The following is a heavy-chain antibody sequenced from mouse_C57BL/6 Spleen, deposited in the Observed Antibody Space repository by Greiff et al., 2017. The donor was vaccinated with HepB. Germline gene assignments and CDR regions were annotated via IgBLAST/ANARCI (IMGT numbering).Heavy chain of an antibody. V-gene: IGHV3-6*01. D-gene: IGHD2-4*01. Sequence: DVQLQESGPGLVKPSQSLSLTCSVTGYSITSGYYWNWIRQFPGNKLEWMGYISYDGSNNYNPSLKNRISITRDTSKNQFFLKLNSVTTEDTATYYCARFYDYDGWFAYWGQGTLVTVSA. CDR2: ISYDGSN. CDR3: ARFYDYDGWFAY. CDR1: GYSITSGYY. J-gene: IGHJ3*01.